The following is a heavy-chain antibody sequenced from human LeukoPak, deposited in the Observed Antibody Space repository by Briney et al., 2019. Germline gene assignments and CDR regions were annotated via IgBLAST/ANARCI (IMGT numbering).Heavy chain of an antibody. Sequence: GGSLRLSCAASGFTFSTCGMNWVRQAPGKGLEWVSSISGSSAYIYYADSVKGRFTISRDNAKNSLYLQMNSLRAEDTAVYYCAKLQGRITMVRGVHDAFDIWGQGTMVTVSS. V-gene: IGHV3-21*01. D-gene: IGHD3-10*01. CDR2: ISGSSAYI. CDR1: GFTFSTCG. J-gene: IGHJ3*02. CDR3: AKLQGRITMVRGVHDAFDI.